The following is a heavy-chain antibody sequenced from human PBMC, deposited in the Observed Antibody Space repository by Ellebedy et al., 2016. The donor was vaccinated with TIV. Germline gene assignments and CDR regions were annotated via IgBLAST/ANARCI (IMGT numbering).Heavy chain of an antibody. D-gene: IGHD6-19*01. Sequence: GESLKISCEASGFTFSSYSMFWVRQAPGKGLEWVSYITSSSSNIYNADSVKGRFTISRDNAKNSLYLQMNSLRDEDTAVYYCAAGYSGGLYGIDYWGQGTLVIVSS. CDR1: GFTFSSYS. V-gene: IGHV3-48*02. CDR2: ITSSSSNI. J-gene: IGHJ4*02. CDR3: AAGYSGGLYGIDY.